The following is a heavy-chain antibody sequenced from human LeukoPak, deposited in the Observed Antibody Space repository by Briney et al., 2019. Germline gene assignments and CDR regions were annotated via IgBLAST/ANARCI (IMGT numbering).Heavy chain of an antibody. CDR3: ARIGQQLALRYYGMDV. Sequence: SVTVSCTASGGTFSSYAISWVRQAPGQGLEWMGGIIPIFGTANYAQKFQGRVTITADESTSTAYMEPSSLRSEDTAVYYCARIGQQLALRYYGMDVWGQGTTVTVSS. CDR2: IIPIFGTA. J-gene: IGHJ6*02. V-gene: IGHV1-69*13. CDR1: GGTFSSYA. D-gene: IGHD6-13*01.